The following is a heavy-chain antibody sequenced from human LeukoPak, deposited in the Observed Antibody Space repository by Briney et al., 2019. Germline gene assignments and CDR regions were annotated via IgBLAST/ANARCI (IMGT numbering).Heavy chain of an antibody. D-gene: IGHD2-2*01. Sequence: SETLSLTCSVSGYSFTSGHYWGWIRQPPGKGLEWIANIYHTGSAHYNPSLKSRVTISVDTSKNQFSLKLSSVTAADTAVYYCARYCTSTTCILRGFDYSSQGTLVTVSS. CDR1: GYSFTSGHY. J-gene: IGHJ4*02. V-gene: IGHV4-38-2*01. CDR2: IYHTGSA. CDR3: ARYCTSTTCILRGFDY.